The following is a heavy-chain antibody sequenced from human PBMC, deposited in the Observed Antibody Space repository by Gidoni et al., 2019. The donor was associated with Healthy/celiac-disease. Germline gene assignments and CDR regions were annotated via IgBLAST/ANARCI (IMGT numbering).Heavy chain of an antibody. J-gene: IGHJ3*02. CDR1: GGTFSSYA. V-gene: IGHV1-69*01. D-gene: IGHD1-20*01. Sequence: QVQLVQSGAEVKKPGSSVKVSCKASGGTFSSYAISWVRQAPGQGLEWMGGIIPIFGTANYAQKFQGRVTITADESTSTAYMELSSLRSEDTAVYYCARDITGTTGGVGYDAFDIWGQGTMVTVSS. CDR2: IIPIFGTA. CDR3: ARDITGTTGGVGYDAFDI.